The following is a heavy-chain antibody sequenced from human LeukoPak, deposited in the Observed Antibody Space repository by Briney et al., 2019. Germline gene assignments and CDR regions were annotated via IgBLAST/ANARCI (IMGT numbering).Heavy chain of an antibody. CDR2: IIPIFGTA. D-gene: IGHD3-10*01. Sequence: SVKVSCKASGGTFSSYAISWVRQAPGQGLEWMGGIIPIFGTANYARKFQGRVTITADESTSTAYMELSSLRSEDTAVYYCAVPFGELSGWFDPWGQGTLVTVSS. CDR1: GGTFSSYA. J-gene: IGHJ5*02. CDR3: AVPFGELSGWFDP. V-gene: IGHV1-69*13.